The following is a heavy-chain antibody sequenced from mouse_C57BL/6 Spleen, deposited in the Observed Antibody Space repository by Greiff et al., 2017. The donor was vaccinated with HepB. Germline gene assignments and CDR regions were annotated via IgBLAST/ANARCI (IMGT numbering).Heavy chain of an antibody. CDR3: AFSDGSSLYWYFDV. CDR1: GYAFTNYL. Sequence: VQLKESGAELVRPGTSVKVSCKASGYAFTNYLIAWVKQRPGQGLEWIGVINPGSGGTNYNEKFKGKATLTADKSYSTAYMQLSSLTSEDSAVYFCAFSDGSSLYWYFDVWGTGTTVTVSS. J-gene: IGHJ1*03. D-gene: IGHD1-1*01. V-gene: IGHV1-54*01. CDR2: INPGSGGT.